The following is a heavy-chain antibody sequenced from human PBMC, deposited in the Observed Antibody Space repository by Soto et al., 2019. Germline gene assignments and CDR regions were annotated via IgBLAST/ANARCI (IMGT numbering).Heavy chain of an antibody. V-gene: IGHV3-23*01. CDR3: AKSLSALFSLGDFKY. D-gene: IGHD2-21*01. J-gene: IGHJ4*02. Sequence: GGSLRLSCTASGFTFSTSAMNWVRQAPGKGLEWVSGISGSGGTTYYADSVKGRFTISRDNSKNTLYLRMYSLRAEDTAMYYCAKSLSALFSLGDFKYWGQGALVTVSS. CDR1: GFTFSTSA. CDR2: ISGSGGTT.